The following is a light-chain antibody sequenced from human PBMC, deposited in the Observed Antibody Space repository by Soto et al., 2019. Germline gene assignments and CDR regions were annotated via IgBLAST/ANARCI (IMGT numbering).Light chain of an antibody. J-gene: IGKJ3*01. V-gene: IGKV1-33*01. Sequence: DIQMTQSPSSLSASVGDRVTITCQASQDISNYLNWYQQKPGKAPKLLIYDASNLETGVTSRFSGSGSGTDFTFTISSLQPEDIATYYCQQYDSLRVTFGPGTKVDIK. CDR2: DAS. CDR3: QQYDSLRVT. CDR1: QDISNY.